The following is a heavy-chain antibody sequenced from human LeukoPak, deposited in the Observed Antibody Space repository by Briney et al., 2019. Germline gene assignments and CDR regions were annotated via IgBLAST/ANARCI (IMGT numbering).Heavy chain of an antibody. D-gene: IGHD3-16*01. CDR3: ARDKQHSYGRYFDH. V-gene: IGHV4-59*01. CDR2: MQSTGNS. J-gene: IGHJ4*02. Sequence: SETVSLTCSVSGDSISTYHWNWIRKPPGKGLEWIGYMQSTGNSKYNPSLKSRVNIFADTSKNQAALILSSVTAADTAVYYCARDKQHSYGRYFDHWGQGALVTVSS. CDR1: GDSISTYH.